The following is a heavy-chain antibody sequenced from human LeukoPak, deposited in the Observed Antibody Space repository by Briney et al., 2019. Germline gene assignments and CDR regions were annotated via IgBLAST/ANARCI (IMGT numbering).Heavy chain of an antibody. CDR3: ANSVAYKAIFGVVNSFQH. D-gene: IGHD3-3*01. V-gene: IGHV3-23*01. J-gene: IGHJ1*01. Sequence: GGSLRLSCAASGFTFSSYAMSWVRQAPGKGLEWVSAISGSGGSTYYADSVKGRFTISRDNSKNTLYLQMNSLRAEDTAVYYCANSVAYKAIFGVVNSFQHWGQGTLVTVSS. CDR1: GFTFSSYA. CDR2: ISGSGGST.